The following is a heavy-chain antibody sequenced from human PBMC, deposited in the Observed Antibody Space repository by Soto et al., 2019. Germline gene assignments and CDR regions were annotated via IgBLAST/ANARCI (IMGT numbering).Heavy chain of an antibody. J-gene: IGHJ4*02. CDR1: GFNFNGNG. CDR3: ATCCVGASCYGVRSFDY. V-gene: IGHV1-18*01. D-gene: IGHD3-16*01. CDR2: ISAFNSKR. Sequence: LVQSGAEVKKPGASVKVSCKTSGFNFNGNGVTWVRQAPGQGLEWRGWISAFNSKRRYAQKDEDRVTLTTDTPTSAAYMELGSLASDDPAVYYCATCCVGASCYGVRSFDYWGQGTLVTVSS.